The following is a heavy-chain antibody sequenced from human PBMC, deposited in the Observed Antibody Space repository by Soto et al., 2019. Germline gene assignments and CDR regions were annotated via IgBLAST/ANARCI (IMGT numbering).Heavy chain of an antibody. CDR3: ASFGLYGGSWPQYFDS. CDR1: GIDFEYYW. D-gene: IGHD6-13*01. Sequence: HLVQSGGGLVQPGGSLRLSCTNSGIDFEYYWMAWVRQPPGRGLEWVANIKQDGNEIYYLDSVKGRFTISRDNAKNSLFLQMDSLGAGDTATYYCASFGLYGGSWPQYFDSWGQGTLVTVSS. CDR2: IKQDGNEI. J-gene: IGHJ4*02. V-gene: IGHV3-7*01.